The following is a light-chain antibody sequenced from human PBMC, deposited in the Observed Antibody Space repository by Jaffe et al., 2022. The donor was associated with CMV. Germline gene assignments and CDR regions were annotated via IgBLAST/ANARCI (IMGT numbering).Light chain of an antibody. CDR3: SSYTIINTPLYL. J-gene: IGLJ1*01. V-gene: IGLV2-14*03. CDR1: SSDVGYYNS. CDR2: DVN. Sequence: QSALTQPASVSGSPGQSITISCTGTSSDVGYYNSVSWYQQHPDKAPTLMIYDVNNRPSGVSYRFSGSKSGNTASLTISGLQAEDEADYYCSSYTIINTPLYLFGTGTKVTVL.